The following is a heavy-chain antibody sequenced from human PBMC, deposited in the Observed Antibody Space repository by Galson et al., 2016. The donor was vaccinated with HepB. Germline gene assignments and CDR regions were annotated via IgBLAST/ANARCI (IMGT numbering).Heavy chain of an antibody. V-gene: IGHV3-15*01. Sequence: SLRLSCAASGFTFSNVWMNWVRQAPGKGLEWVGRIRSKTAGGTTDYAAPVKGRFTVSRDDSKNTLFLQMSSLETDDTAVYYCATEVFGMPFNSDYWGQGTVGTVSS. CDR2: IRSKTAGGTT. CDR1: GFTFSNVW. CDR3: ATEVFGMPFNSDY. J-gene: IGHJ4*02. D-gene: IGHD2-2*01.